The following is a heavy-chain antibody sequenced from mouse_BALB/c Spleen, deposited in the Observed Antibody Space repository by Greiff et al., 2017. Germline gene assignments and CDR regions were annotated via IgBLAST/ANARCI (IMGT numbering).Heavy chain of an antibody. J-gene: IGHJ3*01. CDR3: ARGFFPFAY. CDR1: GFTFSSYA. V-gene: IGHV5-6-5*01. Sequence: EVQLVESGGGLVKPGGSLKLSCAASGFTFSSYAMSWVRQTPEKRLEWVASISSGGSTYYPDSVKGRFTISRDNARNILYLQMSSLRSEDTAMYYCARGFFPFAYWGQGTLVTVSA. CDR2: ISSGGST.